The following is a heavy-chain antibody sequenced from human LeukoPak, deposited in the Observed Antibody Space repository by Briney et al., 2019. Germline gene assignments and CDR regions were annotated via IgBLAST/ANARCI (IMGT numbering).Heavy chain of an antibody. J-gene: IGHJ4*02. CDR3: AREPPPQSSPY. Sequence: ASVKVSCKASGYTFTSYSMNWVRQAPGQGLEYMGWINANTGNPTYAQGFTGRFVFSLDTSVSTAYLQISSLKAEDTAGYYCAREPPPQSSPYWGQGTLVTVSS. CDR2: INANTGNP. V-gene: IGHV7-4-1*02. CDR1: GYTFTSYS.